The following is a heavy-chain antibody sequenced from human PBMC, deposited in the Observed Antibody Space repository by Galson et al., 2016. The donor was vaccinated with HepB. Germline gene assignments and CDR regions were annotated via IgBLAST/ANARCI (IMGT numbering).Heavy chain of an antibody. D-gene: IGHD1-26*01. V-gene: IGHV3-7*04. CDR3: ATDDSSVGYDGFDI. CDR2: IKQDGSKT. J-gene: IGHJ3*02. CDR1: GFSFRSYW. Sequence: SLRLSCAASGFSFRSYWMSWVRQAPGKGLEWVADIKQDGSKTYCADSVKGRFTISRDNAQNSVYLEMNTLRADDTAVYYCATDDSSVGYDGFDIWGQGTMVTVS.